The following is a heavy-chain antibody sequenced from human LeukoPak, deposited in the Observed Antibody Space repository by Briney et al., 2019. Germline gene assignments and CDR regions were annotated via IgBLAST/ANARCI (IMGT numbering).Heavy chain of an antibody. CDR3: AREGTGSSLSEYFQH. CDR1: GGTFSSYA. CDR2: IIPIFGTA. J-gene: IGHJ1*01. V-gene: IGHV1-69*06. Sequence: SVKVSCKASGGTFSSYAISWVRQAPGQGLEWMGGIIPIFGTANYAQKFQGRVTIIADKSTSTAYMELSSLRSEDTAVYYCAREGTGSSLSEYFQHWGQGTLVTVSS. D-gene: IGHD3-10*01.